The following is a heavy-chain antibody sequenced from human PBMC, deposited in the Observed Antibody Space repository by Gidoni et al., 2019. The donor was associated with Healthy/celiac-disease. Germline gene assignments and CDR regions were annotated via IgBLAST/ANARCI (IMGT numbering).Heavy chain of an antibody. J-gene: IGHJ4*02. CDR3: ARHVGEAARGIDY. D-gene: IGHD6-6*01. Sequence: QLQLQASGPGLVKPSATLSLTCTVAGGSIRSSSYYWGWIRQPPGKGLEWIGSIYYSGSTYYNPSLKSRVTISVDTSKNQFSLKLSSVTAADTAVYYCARHVGEAARGIDYWGQGTLVTVSS. CDR2: IYYSGST. CDR1: GGSIRSSSYY. V-gene: IGHV4-39*01.